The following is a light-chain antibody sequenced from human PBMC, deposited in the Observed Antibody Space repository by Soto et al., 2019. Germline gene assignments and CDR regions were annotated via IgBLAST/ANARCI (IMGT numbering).Light chain of an antibody. CDR2: GAS. CDR1: QSVSSSY. Sequence: EIVLTQSPGTLSLSPGERATLSCRASQSVSSSYLAWYQQKHGQAPRLLIYGASSRATVIPDRFSGSGCGTDFTLTISRVEPEDFAVYYCEQYGRWWTFGQGTKVEIK. V-gene: IGKV3-20*01. J-gene: IGKJ1*01. CDR3: EQYGRWWT.